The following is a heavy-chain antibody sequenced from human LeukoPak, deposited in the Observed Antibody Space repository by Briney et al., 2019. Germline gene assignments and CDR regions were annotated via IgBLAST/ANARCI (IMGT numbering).Heavy chain of an antibody. V-gene: IGHV3-30*03. CDR3: ARGFRVDWYPYYYGMDV. J-gene: IGHJ6*02. Sequence: GGSLRLSCAASGFTFSSYGMHWVRQAPGKGLEWVAVISYDGSNKYYADSVEGRFTISRDNSKNTLYLQMNSLRAEDTAVYYCARGFRVDWYPYYYGMDVWGQGTTVTVSS. D-gene: IGHD3-9*01. CDR2: ISYDGSNK. CDR1: GFTFSSYG.